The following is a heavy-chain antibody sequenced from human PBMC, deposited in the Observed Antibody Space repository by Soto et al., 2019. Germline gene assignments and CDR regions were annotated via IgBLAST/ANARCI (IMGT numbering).Heavy chain of an antibody. D-gene: IGHD6-13*01. V-gene: IGHV3-15*07. CDR2: IKSKTDGGTT. J-gene: IGHJ3*01. Sequence: EVQLVESGGGLVKPGGSLRLSCAASGFTFSNAWMNWVRQAPGKGLEWVGRIKSKTDGGTTDYAAPVKGRFTISRDDSKNTLYRQMNSLTTEDTAVYYCTTVYSSIWYASFWYHDAFDLWGQGTMVTVSS. CDR3: TTVYSSIWYASFWYHDAFDL. CDR1: GFTFSNAW.